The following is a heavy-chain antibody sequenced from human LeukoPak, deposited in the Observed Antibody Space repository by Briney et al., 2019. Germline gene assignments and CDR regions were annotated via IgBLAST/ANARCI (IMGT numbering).Heavy chain of an antibody. CDR2: ITLDGSDS. J-gene: IGHJ4*02. Sequence: GGSLRLSCAAPGFPFSSYWMAWVRQAPGKGLEWVATITLDGSDSYYVDSVKGRFTVSRDNAKNSLYLQMNSLRAEDTAVFYCTTENWYVFENWGQGSLVTVSS. V-gene: IGHV3-7*04. D-gene: IGHD1-1*01. CDR1: GFPFSSYW. CDR3: TTENWYVFEN.